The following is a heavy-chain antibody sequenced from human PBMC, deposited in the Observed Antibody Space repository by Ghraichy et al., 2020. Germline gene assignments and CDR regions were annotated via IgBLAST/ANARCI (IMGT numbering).Heavy chain of an antibody. CDR2: INPNSGGT. J-gene: IGHJ1*01. CDR3: ASIYDSSGYYHETYFQH. CDR1: GYTFTGYY. V-gene: IGHV1-2*02. Sequence: ASVKVSCKASGYTFTGYYMHWVRQAPGQGLEWMGWINPNSGGTNYAQKFQGRVTMTRDTSISTAYMELSRLRSDDTAVYYCASIYDSSGYYHETYFQHWGQGTLVTVSS. D-gene: IGHD3-22*01.